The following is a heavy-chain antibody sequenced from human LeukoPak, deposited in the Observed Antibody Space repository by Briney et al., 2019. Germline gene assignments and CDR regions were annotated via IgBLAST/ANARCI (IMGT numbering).Heavy chain of an antibody. D-gene: IGHD4-23*01. J-gene: IGHJ6*02. Sequence: GRSLRLSCAASGFTFSSYAMHWVRQAPGKGLEGVAVISYDGSNKYYADSVKGRFTISRDNSKNTLYLQMNSLRAEDTAVYCCARTHYGGNSYYYYYGMDVWGQGTTVTVSS. CDR3: ARTHYGGNSYYYYYGMDV. CDR1: GFTFSSYA. V-gene: IGHV3-30-3*01. CDR2: ISYDGSNK.